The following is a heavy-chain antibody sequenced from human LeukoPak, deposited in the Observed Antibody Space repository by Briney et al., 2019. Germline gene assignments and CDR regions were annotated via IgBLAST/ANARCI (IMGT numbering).Heavy chain of an antibody. Sequence: SETLSLTCTVSGGSISSYYWSWIRQPPGKGLEGMGYIYYSGSTNYNPSLKSRVTISVDTSKNQFSLKLSSVTAADTAVYYCARGRLYYYDSSGYHWFDPWGQGTLVTVSS. CDR1: GGSISSYY. J-gene: IGHJ5*02. CDR3: ARGRLYYYDSSGYHWFDP. V-gene: IGHV4-59*01. D-gene: IGHD3-22*01. CDR2: IYYSGST.